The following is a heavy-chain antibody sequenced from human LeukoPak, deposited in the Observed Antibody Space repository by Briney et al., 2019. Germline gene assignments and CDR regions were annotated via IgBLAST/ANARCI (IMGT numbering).Heavy chain of an antibody. D-gene: IGHD3-10*01. CDR1: GFTFSSYA. Sequence: GGSLRLSCAASGFTFSSYAMSWVRQAPGKGLEWVSAISGSGGSTYYADSVKGRFTISRDNSKKTLYLQMNSLRAEDTAVYYCAKDSYGLLWFGELIGFDYWGQGTLVTVSS. CDR3: AKDSYGLLWFGELIGFDY. CDR2: ISGSGGST. V-gene: IGHV3-23*01. J-gene: IGHJ4*02.